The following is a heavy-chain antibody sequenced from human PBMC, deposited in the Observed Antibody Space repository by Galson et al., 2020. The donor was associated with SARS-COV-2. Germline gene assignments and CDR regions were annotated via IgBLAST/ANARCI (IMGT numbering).Heavy chain of an antibody. J-gene: IGHJ4*02. Sequence: KASETLSLTCTVSGASITSGSDTWGWIRQSTGKGLEWIATIHYTGATYSGPSLNSRVSISVDTSKNQFSLTTMSVTAADTAVYYCAREPGTSNYFDLWSQGSLVTVSS. CDR1: GASITSGSDT. CDR3: AREPGTSNYFDL. CDR2: IHYTGAT. V-gene: IGHV4-39*07. D-gene: IGHD2-2*01.